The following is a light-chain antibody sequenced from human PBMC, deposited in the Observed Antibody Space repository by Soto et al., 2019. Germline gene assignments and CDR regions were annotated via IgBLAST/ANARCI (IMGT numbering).Light chain of an antibody. CDR1: QSVSSY. V-gene: IGKV3-11*01. Sequence: EIGVTKSPATLSLSPGERATLSSRASQSVSSYLAWYQQKPGQAPRLLIYDASNRATGIPARFSGRGSGTDFPLTISSLEPEDFAVYYCQQRSNWPPLTFGGGTKVEIK. J-gene: IGKJ4*01. CDR3: QQRSNWPPLT. CDR2: DAS.